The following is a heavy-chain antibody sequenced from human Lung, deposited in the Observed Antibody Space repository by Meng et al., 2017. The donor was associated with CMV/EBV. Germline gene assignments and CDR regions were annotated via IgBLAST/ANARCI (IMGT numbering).Heavy chain of an antibody. CDR1: GASITSGDYY. J-gene: IGHJ4*02. Sequence: QGQPRESGQGLVMPSQPLSLHCTVTGASITSGDYYWSWIRQPPGKGLEWMGCIYYTGSTYYNPSLKSRVIISVDTSKNQFSLKLNSVTAADTAVYYCARVGGCSGGGCYHRLFDYWGQGTLVTVSS. V-gene: IGHV4-30-4*01. CDR2: IYYTGST. CDR3: ARVGGCSGGGCYHRLFDY. D-gene: IGHD2-15*01.